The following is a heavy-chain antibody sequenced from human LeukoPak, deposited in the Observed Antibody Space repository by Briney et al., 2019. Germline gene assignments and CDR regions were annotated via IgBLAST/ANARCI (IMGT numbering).Heavy chain of an antibody. CDR1: GASISSSSYY. CDR3: ARRPLRWMVRTIALYYFDY. V-gene: IGHV4-39*07. Sequence: PSETLSLTCTVSGASISSSSYYWSWIRQPPGKGLEWIGEINHSGSTNYNPSLKSRVTISVDTSKNQFSLKLSSVTAADTAVYYCARRPLRWMVRTIALYYFDYWGQGTLVTVSS. J-gene: IGHJ4*02. D-gene: IGHD3-10*01. CDR2: INHSGST.